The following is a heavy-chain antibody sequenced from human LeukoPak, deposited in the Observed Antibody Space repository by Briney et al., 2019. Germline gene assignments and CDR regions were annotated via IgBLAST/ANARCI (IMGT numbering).Heavy chain of an antibody. Sequence: GGSLKLSCAASGFSFSSYAMSWVRQAPGKGLEWVSSISGSGDNTYYAESVKGRFTISRDNSKNTLFLQMNSLRAEDTAVFHCAKRSGYTTGWFFDFWGQGTLVTVSS. V-gene: IGHV3-23*01. D-gene: IGHD6-19*01. CDR1: GFSFSSYA. CDR2: ISGSGDNT. J-gene: IGHJ4*02. CDR3: AKRSGYTTGWFFDF.